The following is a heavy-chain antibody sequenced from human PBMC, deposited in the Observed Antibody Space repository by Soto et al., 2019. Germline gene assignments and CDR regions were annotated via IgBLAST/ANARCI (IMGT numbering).Heavy chain of an antibody. J-gene: IGHJ6*02. Sequence: RGESLKISCKGSGYSFTSYWISWVRQMPGKGLEWMGRIDPTDSYTKYSPSFEGHVTISADKSISTAYLQWSSLKASDSAVYYCARLSRASFALDVWGQGTTVTVSS. CDR1: GYSFTSYW. D-gene: IGHD3-16*01. CDR3: ARLSRASFALDV. CDR2: IDPTDSYT. V-gene: IGHV5-10-1*01.